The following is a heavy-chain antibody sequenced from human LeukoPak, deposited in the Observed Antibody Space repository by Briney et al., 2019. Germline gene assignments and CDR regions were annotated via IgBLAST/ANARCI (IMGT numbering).Heavy chain of an antibody. CDR1: GGSISNYY. V-gene: IGHV4-59*01. D-gene: IGHD3-3*01. J-gene: IGHJ4*02. Sequence: NTSVTLSLTCTVSGGSISNYYWSWIRQPPGKGLEWIGYIYYSGSTNYNPSLKSRVTISVDTSKNQFSLKLSSVTAADTAVYYCARTLRSSGYYFDYWGQGTLVTVSS. CDR2: IYYSGST. CDR3: ARTLRSSGYYFDY.